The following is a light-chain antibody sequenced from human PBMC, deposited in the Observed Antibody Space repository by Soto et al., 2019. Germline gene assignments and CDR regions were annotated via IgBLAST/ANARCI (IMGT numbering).Light chain of an antibody. J-gene: IGKJ4*01. CDR1: QSINNW. CDR2: DAS. Sequence: IQLTQSPSSLSASVGDRVTITWRASQSINNWLAWYQQKPGKAPKFLIYDASNLESGVPSRFSGSASGTEFTLTISSLQPDDFATYYCQQYDNYPLTFGGGTKVDIK. CDR3: QQYDNYPLT. V-gene: IGKV1-5*01.